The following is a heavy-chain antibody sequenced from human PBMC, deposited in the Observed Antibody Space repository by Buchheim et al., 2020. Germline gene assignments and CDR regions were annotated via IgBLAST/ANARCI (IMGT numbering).Heavy chain of an antibody. J-gene: IGHJ5*02. CDR3: AKRSLWYSSSDYH. CDR2: ISDSGASA. CDR1: GSTFSSYA. V-gene: IGHV3-23*01. D-gene: IGHD6-13*01. Sequence: EVQLLESGGGLVQPGGSLRLSCAAYGSTFSSYAMNWVCQAQGQGLEWVSGISDSGASASSADSVKGRFTVSRDNSKNTLYLQLNSLRAYDTAVYYCAKRSLWYSSSDYHWGQGTL.